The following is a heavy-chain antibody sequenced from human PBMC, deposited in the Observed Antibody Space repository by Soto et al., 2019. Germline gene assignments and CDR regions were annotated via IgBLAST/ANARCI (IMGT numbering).Heavy chain of an antibody. V-gene: IGHV5-51*01. D-gene: IGHD3-22*01. CDR2: IYPGDSDT. Sequence: RGESLKISCKGSGYSFTSYWIGWVRQMPGKGLEWMGIIYPGDSDTRYSPSFQGQVTISADKSISTAYLQWSSLKASDTAMYYCARPNSAYDSSGYTPHYGMDVWGQGTTVTVSS. CDR3: ARPNSAYDSSGYTPHYGMDV. CDR1: GYSFTSYW. J-gene: IGHJ6*02.